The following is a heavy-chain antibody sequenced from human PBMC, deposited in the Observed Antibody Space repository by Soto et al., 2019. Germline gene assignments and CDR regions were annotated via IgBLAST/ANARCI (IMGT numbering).Heavy chain of an antibody. CDR1: GFTFSSYA. D-gene: IGHD3-3*01. J-gene: IGHJ4*02. CDR3: ARGGFLEWLPSDY. Sequence: QVQLVESGGGVVQPGRSLRLSCAASGFTFSSYAMHWVRQAPGKGLEWVAVISYDGSNKYYADSVKGRFTISRDNSKKTLYLQMNSLRAEDTAVYYCARGGFLEWLPSDYWGQGTLVTVSS. CDR2: ISYDGSNK. V-gene: IGHV3-30-3*01.